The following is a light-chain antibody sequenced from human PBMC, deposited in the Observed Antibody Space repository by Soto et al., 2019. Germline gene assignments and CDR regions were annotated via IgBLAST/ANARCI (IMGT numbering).Light chain of an antibody. CDR3: QQYDTDPIT. CDR1: QDISTS. V-gene: IGKV1-16*02. CDR2: GAT. Sequence: DIQMTQSPSSLSASVGDRVTIECRASQDISTSLAWFQQEPGKAPRTLIYGATYRQTGVPSKFSGSGSGTHFTLTINSLQPEDFATYYCQQYDTDPITFGQGTRLEIK. J-gene: IGKJ5*01.